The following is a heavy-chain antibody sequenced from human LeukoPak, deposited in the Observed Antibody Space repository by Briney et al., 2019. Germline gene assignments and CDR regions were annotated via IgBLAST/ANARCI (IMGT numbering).Heavy chain of an antibody. D-gene: IGHD6-13*01. V-gene: IGHV3-21*01. CDR3: ARVAEAAAFDY. J-gene: IGHJ4*02. CDR2: ISSGSSHK. CDR1: GFTFSRYS. Sequence: GGSLRLSCAASGFTFSRYSMNWVRQAPGKGLEWVSSISSGSSHKYYADSLKGRFTISRDNARNSLYLQMNSLRADDTAVYYCARVAEAAAFDYWGQGTLVTVSS.